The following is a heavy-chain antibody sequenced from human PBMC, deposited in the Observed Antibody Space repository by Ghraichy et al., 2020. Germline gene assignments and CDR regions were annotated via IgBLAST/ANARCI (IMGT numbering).Heavy chain of an antibody. D-gene: IGHD1-14*01. CDR3: AKRGNREEAFDI. Sequence: GGSLRLSCAASGFTFSSYAMSWVRQAPGKGLELGSAISGRGSSTYYADPVNGRFTISRDNSKNTLYLQMNRLRPEDTRVYYCAKRGNREEAFDIWGQGTMATVSS. CDR1: GFTFSSYA. J-gene: IGHJ3*02. CDR2: ISGRGSST. V-gene: IGHV3-23*01.